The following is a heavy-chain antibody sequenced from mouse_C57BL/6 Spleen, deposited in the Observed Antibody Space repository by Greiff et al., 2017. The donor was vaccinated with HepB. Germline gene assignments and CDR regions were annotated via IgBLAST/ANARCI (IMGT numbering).Heavy chain of an antibody. V-gene: IGHV1-81*01. Sequence: QVQLKESGAELARPGASVKLSCKASGYTFTSYGISWVKQRTGQGLEWIGEIYPRSGNTYYNEKFKGKATLTADKSSSTAYMELRSLTSEDSAVYLCARQIITTVVARDYAMDYWGQGTSVTVSS. CDR1: GYTFTSYG. J-gene: IGHJ4*01. CDR2: IYPRSGNT. D-gene: IGHD1-1*01. CDR3: ARQIITTVVARDYAMDY.